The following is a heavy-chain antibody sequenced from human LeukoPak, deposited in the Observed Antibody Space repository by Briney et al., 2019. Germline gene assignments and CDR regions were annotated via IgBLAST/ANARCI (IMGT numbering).Heavy chain of an antibody. J-gene: IGHJ4*02. CDR1: GFTFSNAW. D-gene: IGHD3-16*01. CDR3: TTVFPAYAYGELFDY. Sequence: PGGSLRLSCAASGFTFSNAWMSWVRQAPGKGLEWVGRIKSKTDGGTTDYAAPVKGRFTISRDDSKNTLYLQMNSLKTEDTAVYYCTTVFPAYAYGELFDYWGQGTLVTVSS. CDR2: IKSKTDGGTT. V-gene: IGHV3-15*01.